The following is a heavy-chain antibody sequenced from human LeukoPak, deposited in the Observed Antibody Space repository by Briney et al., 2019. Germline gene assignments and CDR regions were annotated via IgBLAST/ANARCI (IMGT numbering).Heavy chain of an antibody. V-gene: IGHV1-2*02. CDR2: IKPYTGST. CDR1: GYTFTNYY. J-gene: IGHJ4*02. D-gene: IGHD1-26*01. Sequence: GASVKVSCKASGYTFTNYYIHWVRQAPGQGLEWMGWIKPYTGSTSYAQKFQGRVTMTRHTSISTAYMDVTTLRSDDTAVYYCATMGAKTFDHWGQGTLVTVSS. CDR3: ATMGAKTFDH.